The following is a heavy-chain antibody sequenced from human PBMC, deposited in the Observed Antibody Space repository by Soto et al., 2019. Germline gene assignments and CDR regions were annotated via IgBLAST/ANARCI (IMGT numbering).Heavy chain of an antibody. CDR3: AKDLDSNAHYYYYGMDV. V-gene: IGHV3-30*18. CDR1: GFTFSSYG. J-gene: IGHJ6*02. Sequence: PGGSLRLSCAASGFTFSSYGMHWVRQAPGKGLEWVAVISYDGSNKYYADSVKGRFTISRDNSKNTLYLQMNSLRAEDTAVYYCAKDLDSNAHYYYYGMDVWGQGTTVTVSS. D-gene: IGHD4-4*01. CDR2: ISYDGSNK.